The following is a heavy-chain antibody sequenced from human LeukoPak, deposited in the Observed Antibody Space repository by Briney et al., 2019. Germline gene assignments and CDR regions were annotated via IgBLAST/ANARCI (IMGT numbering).Heavy chain of an antibody. D-gene: IGHD3-22*01. Sequence: GGSLRLSCAASGFTFSSYSMNWVRQAPGKGLEWVSYISSSSSTIYYADSVKGRFTISRDNAKNSLYLQMNSLRAEDTAVYYCARAQYSDSSGYYWYFDYWGQGTLVTVSS. V-gene: IGHV3-48*01. CDR2: ISSSSSTI. CDR1: GFTFSSYS. J-gene: IGHJ4*02. CDR3: ARAQYSDSSGYYWYFDY.